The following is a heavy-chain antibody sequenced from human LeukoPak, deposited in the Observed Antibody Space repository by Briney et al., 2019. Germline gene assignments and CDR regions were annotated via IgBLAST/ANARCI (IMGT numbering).Heavy chain of an antibody. CDR3: ARGFAFDI. Sequence: SETLSLTCAVYGGSFSGYYWSWIRQPPGKGLEWIGEINHSGSTNYNPSLKSRVTISVDTSKNQFSLKLSSVTAADTAVYYCARGFAFDIWGQGTMVTVSS. V-gene: IGHV4-34*01. CDR1: GGSFSGYY. CDR2: INHSGST. J-gene: IGHJ3*02.